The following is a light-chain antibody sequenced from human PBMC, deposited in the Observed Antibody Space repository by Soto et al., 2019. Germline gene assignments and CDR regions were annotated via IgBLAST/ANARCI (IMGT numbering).Light chain of an antibody. CDR1: QSVSSKF. J-gene: IGKJ2*01. CDR2: GTS. CDR3: QQYAHETGT. Sequence: EVVLTQSPGTLSLSPGERATLSCRASQSVSSKFLAWYKQKVGQAPRLLIYGTSSRATGIPDRFSGSGSRTDRTLTISRLEPEDLGVYYCQQYAHETGTFGQGTKREIK. V-gene: IGKV3-20*01.